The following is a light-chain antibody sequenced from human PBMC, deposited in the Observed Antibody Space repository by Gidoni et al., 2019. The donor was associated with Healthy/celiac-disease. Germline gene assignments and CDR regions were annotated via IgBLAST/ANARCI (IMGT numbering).Light chain of an antibody. CDR2: EVS. V-gene: IGLV2-14*01. CDR1: SSDVGGYNY. J-gene: IGLJ1*01. CDR3: SSYTSSSTLGLYV. Sequence: QSALTQPASVSGSPGQSITISCTGTSSDVGGYNYVSWYQQHPGKAPKLMIYEVSNRPSGVSNRFSGSKSGNTASLTIAWLQAEDEADYYCSSYTSSSTLGLYVFGTGTKVTVL.